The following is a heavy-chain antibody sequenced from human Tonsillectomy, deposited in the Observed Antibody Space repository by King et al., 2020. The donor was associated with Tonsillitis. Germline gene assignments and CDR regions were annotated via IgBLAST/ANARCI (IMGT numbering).Heavy chain of an antibody. CDR3: ARVDSSSYKFDY. CDR2: IYYSGST. Sequence: QLQESGPGLVKPSETLSLTCTVSGGSISSYYWSWIRQPPGKGLEWIGYIYYSGSTNYNPSLTSRVTISVDTSKNQFSLKLSSVTAADTAVYYCARVDSSSYKFDYWGQGTLVTVSS. J-gene: IGHJ4*02. V-gene: IGHV4-59*01. CDR1: GGSISSYY. D-gene: IGHD6-6*01.